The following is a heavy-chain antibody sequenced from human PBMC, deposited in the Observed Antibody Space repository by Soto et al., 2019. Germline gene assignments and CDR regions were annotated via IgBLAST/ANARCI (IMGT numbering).Heavy chain of an antibody. CDR1: GYTFTGYY. CDR2: INPNSGGT. D-gene: IGHD3-10*01. V-gene: IGHV1-2*04. J-gene: IGHJ5*02. Sequence: ASVKVSCKASGYTFTGYYMHWVRQAPGQGNKRMGWINPNSGGTNYSQKFQSWVTMTRDTSISTAYMELSRLRSDDTAVYYCARGLRLWFGSYTLNNWFDPWGQGTLVTVSS. CDR3: ARGLRLWFGSYTLNNWFDP.